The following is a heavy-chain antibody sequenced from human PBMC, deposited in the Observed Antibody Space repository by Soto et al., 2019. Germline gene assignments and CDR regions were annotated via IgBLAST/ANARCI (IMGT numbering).Heavy chain of an antibody. CDR1: GGSISSGDYY. Sequence: QVQLQESGPGLVKPSQTLSLTCTVSGGSISSGDYYWSWIRQPPGKGLEWVGYIYYSESTYYNPSLQSRVTISVDTSKNQFSLKLSSVTAADTAVYYCAREGYYDSSGYYSNWFDPWGQGTLVTVSS. D-gene: IGHD3-22*01. J-gene: IGHJ5*02. V-gene: IGHV4-30-4*01. CDR2: IYYSEST. CDR3: AREGYYDSSGYYSNWFDP.